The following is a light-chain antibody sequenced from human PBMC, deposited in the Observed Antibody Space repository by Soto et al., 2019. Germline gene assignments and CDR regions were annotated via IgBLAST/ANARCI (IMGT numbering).Light chain of an antibody. CDR2: GAS. CDR1: QSVDSN. CDR3: QQYNNWWT. Sequence: EIVMTQSPATLSVSPGERVTLACRASQSVDSNLAWYQQRPGQAPRLLIYGASTTATGISARLSGSGSGTEFTLTISSLQSEDAGFYYCQQYNNWWTFGQGTKVDIK. V-gene: IGKV3-15*01. J-gene: IGKJ1*01.